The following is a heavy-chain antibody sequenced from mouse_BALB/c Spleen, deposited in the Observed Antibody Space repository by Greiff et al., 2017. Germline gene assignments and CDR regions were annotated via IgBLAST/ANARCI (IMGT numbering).Heavy chain of an antibody. D-gene: IGHD2-4*01. CDR3: ASPDYAWFAY. CDR2: IDPENGDT. Sequence: EVQLQQSGAELVRSGASVKLSCTASGFNIKDYYMHWVKQRPEQGLEWIGWIDPENGDTEYAPKFQDKATLNVDKSSNTAYMQLSSLTSEDSAVYYCASPDYAWFAYWGQGTLVTVSA. J-gene: IGHJ3*01. CDR1: GFNIKDYY. V-gene: IGHV14-4*02.